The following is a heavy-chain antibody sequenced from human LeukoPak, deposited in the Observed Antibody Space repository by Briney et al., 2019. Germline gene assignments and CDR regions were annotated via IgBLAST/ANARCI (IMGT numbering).Heavy chain of an antibody. CDR2: ISSSSSTI. CDR1: GFTFSSYS. Sequence: GGSLRLSCAASGFTFSSYSMNWVRQAPGKGLEWVSYISSSSSTIYYADSVKGRFTISRDNAKNSLYLQMNSLRAEDTAVYYCARRLRGYSGYDLDYWGQGTLVTVSS. CDR3: ARRLRGYSGYDLDY. J-gene: IGHJ4*02. V-gene: IGHV3-48*01. D-gene: IGHD5-12*01.